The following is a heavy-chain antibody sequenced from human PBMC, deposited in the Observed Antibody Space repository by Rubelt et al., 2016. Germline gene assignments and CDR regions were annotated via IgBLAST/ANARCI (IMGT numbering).Heavy chain of an antibody. CDR1: GGSFSGYY. V-gene: IGHV4-34*01. CDR2: INHSGST. J-gene: IGHJ5*02. CDR3: ARGGRYYGSGSYQRHNWFDP. Sequence: QVQLQQWGAGLLKPSETLSLTCAVYGGSFSGYYWSWIRQPPGKGLEWIGEINHSGSTNYNPSLKSRVTISVAPSKNQFSLKLSSVTAADTAVYYCARGGRYYGSGSYQRHNWFDPWGQGTLVTVSS. D-gene: IGHD3-10*01.